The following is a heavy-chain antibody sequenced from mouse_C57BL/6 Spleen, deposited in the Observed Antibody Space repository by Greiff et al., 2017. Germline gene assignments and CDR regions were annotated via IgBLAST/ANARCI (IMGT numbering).Heavy chain of an antibody. V-gene: IGHV1-76*01. D-gene: IGHD2-4*01. J-gene: IGHJ4*01. CDR2: IYPGSGNT. CDR1: GYTFTDYY. Sequence: QVQLQQSGAELVRPGASVKLSCKASGYTFTDYYINWVKQRPGQGLEWIARIYPGSGNTYYNEKFKGKATLTAEKSSSTAYMQLSSLTSEDSAVYFCARSRDYDYDYAMDYWGQGTSVTVSS. CDR3: ARSRDYDYDYAMDY.